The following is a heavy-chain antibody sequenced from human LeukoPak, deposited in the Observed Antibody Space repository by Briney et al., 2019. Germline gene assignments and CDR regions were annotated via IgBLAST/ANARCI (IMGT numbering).Heavy chain of an antibody. Sequence: PGGSLRLSCAASGFTFSNAWMSWVRQAPGKGLEWVGRIKSKTDGGTTDYAAPVKGRFTISRDDSKNTLYLQMNSLKTEDTAVYYCARDEVTMVREDYYYGMDVWGQGTTVTVSS. CDR2: IKSKTDGGTT. CDR1: GFTFSNAW. V-gene: IGHV3-15*01. J-gene: IGHJ6*02. D-gene: IGHD3-10*01. CDR3: ARDEVTMVREDYYYGMDV.